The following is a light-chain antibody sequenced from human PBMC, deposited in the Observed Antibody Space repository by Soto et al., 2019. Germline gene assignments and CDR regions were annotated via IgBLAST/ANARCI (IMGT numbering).Light chain of an antibody. CDR3: QQYNNWPRT. J-gene: IGKJ1*01. Sequence: EIVMTQSPATLSVSPGERAPLSCRASQSVSSDLAWYHQKPGQAPRLLIYSASTRATGIPARFSGSGSGTEFTLTINSLQSEDFAVYYCQQYNNWPRTFGQGTKVDIK. CDR2: SAS. V-gene: IGKV3-15*01. CDR1: QSVSSD.